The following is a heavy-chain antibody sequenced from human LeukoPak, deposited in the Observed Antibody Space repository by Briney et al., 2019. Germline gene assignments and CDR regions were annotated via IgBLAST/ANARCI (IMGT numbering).Heavy chain of an antibody. CDR2: IYYSGST. CDR3: ARLVLMVYATIDY. CDR1: GSSISSSSYY. Sequence: PSETLSLTCTVSGSSISSSSYYWGWIRQPPGKGLEWIGSIYYSGSTYYNPSLKGRVTISVDTSKNQFSLKLSSVTAADTAVYYCARLVLMVYATIDYWGQGTLVTVSS. D-gene: IGHD2-8*01. V-gene: IGHV4-39*01. J-gene: IGHJ4*02.